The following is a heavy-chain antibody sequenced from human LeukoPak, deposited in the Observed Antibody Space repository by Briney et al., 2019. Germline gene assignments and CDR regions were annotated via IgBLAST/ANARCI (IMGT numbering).Heavy chain of an antibody. CDR2: IKTETDGGTT. Sequence: PGGSLRLSCAASGFSFSNAWMIWVRQAPGKGLEWVGRIKTETDGGTTDYAAPVKGRFTISRDDSKNTLYLQMNSLKTEDTAVYYGPKILLPVHFDSWCLGTLVIGSS. CDR1: GFSFSNAW. J-gene: IGHJ4*01. CDR3: PKILLPVHFDS. D-gene: IGHD2-15*01. V-gene: IGHV3-15*01.